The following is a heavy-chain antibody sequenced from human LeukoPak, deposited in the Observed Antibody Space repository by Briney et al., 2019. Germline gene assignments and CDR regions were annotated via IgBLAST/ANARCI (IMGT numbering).Heavy chain of an antibody. J-gene: IGHJ4*02. Sequence: RAGGSLRLSCAASGFTFSSYGMHWVRQAPGKGLEWVAVISYDGSNKYYADSVKGRFTISRDNSKNTLYLQMNSLRAEDTAVYYCAKDYYDSSGYYDWGQGTLVTVSS. CDR2: ISYDGSNK. V-gene: IGHV3-30*18. D-gene: IGHD3-22*01. CDR3: AKDYYDSSGYYD. CDR1: GFTFSSYG.